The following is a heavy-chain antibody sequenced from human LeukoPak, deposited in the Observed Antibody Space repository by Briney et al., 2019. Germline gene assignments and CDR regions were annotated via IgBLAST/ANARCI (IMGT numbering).Heavy chain of an antibody. D-gene: IGHD3-3*01. CDR2: LPPDELGI. CDR1: GFTFTNYW. V-gene: IGHV3-74*01. J-gene: IGHJ3*02. CDR3: ARGITIFGVVQTDAFDI. Sequence: GGSLRLSCAASGFTFTNYWMHWVRQAPGMGLVWVSRLPPDELGIIYADSVKGRFTVSRDNAKNTLYLQMNSLRAEDTAVYYCARGITIFGVVQTDAFDIWGQGTMVTVSS.